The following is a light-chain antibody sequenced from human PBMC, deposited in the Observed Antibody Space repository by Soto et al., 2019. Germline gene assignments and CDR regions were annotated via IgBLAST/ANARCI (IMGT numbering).Light chain of an antibody. Sequence: EIVLTQFPATLSVSPGERATLSCRAGQNIHTNLACCHQKPGQAPRFLISDASNRATGIPARFSGSGSGTDFTLTISTLESEDFAIYYCQQRSNWPLTFGQGTRLQI. CDR2: DAS. CDR3: QQRSNWPLT. J-gene: IGKJ5*01. CDR1: QNIHTN. V-gene: IGKV3-11*01.